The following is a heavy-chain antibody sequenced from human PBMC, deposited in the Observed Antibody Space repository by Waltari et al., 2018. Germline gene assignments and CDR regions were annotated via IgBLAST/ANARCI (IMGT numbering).Heavy chain of an antibody. Sequence: QVQLVESGGGVVQPGRSLRLSCAASGFTFSSYAMPWVRQATGKGLEWVAVISYDGSNKYYADSVKGRFTISRDNSKNTLYLQMNSLRAEDTAVYYCARGQQLGNFDYWGQGTLVTVSS. J-gene: IGHJ4*02. CDR3: ARGQQLGNFDY. CDR2: ISYDGSNK. D-gene: IGHD6-13*01. V-gene: IGHV3-30-3*01. CDR1: GFTFSSYA.